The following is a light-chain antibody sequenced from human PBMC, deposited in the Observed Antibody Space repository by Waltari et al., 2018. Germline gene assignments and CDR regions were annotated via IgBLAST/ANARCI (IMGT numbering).Light chain of an antibody. CDR3: QEFGSSPTVT. V-gene: IGKV3-20*01. CDR2: SAS. J-gene: IGKJ5*01. Sequence: IVLTQSPGTLSLSPGERATLSCRASQSVSSRYLAWYQQKPGQAPRVVIYSASGRATGIPDRFSGSGSGTDFTLTISRLEPEDFAMYYGQEFGSSPTVTFGQGTRLEIK. CDR1: QSVSSRY.